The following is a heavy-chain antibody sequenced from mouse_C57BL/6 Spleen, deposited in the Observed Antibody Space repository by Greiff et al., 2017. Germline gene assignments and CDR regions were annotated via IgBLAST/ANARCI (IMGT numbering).Heavy chain of an antibody. V-gene: IGHV1-82*01. CDR1: GYAFSSSW. J-gene: IGHJ4*01. CDR2: IYPGDGDT. CDR3: AREGSSCDYCAMDD. Sequence: VKLQQSGPELVKPGASVKISCKASGYAFSSSWMNWVKQRPGKGLEWIGRIYPGDGDTNYNGKLKGKATLTSDKSASTADLQISSLTSEDSAVYFCAREGSSCDYCAMDDWGQGTSVTVSS. D-gene: IGHD1-1*01.